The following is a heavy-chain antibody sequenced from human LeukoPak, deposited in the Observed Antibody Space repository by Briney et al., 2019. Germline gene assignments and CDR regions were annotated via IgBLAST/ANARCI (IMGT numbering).Heavy chain of an antibody. J-gene: IGHJ5*02. CDR3: ASLKEGWFGESLHQYNWFDP. CDR2: IIPIFGTA. CDR1: GGTFSSYA. D-gene: IGHD3-10*01. V-gene: IGHV1-69*05. Sequence: GASVKVSCKASGGTFSSYAISWVRQAPGRGLEWMGGIIPIFGTANYAQKFQGRVTITTDESTSTAYMELSSLRSEDTAVYYCASLKEGWFGESLHQYNWFDPWGQGTLVTVSP.